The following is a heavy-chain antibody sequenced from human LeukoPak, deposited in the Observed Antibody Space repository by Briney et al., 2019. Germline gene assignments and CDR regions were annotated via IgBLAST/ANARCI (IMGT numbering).Heavy chain of an antibody. D-gene: IGHD2-15*01. CDR1: GFTVSSNY. V-gene: IGHV3-53*01. CDR2: IYSGGST. CDR3: ARDMGYSPFDP. Sequence: GGSLRLSCAVSGFTVSSNYMSWVRQAPGKGLEWVSVIYSGGSTYYADSVKGRFTISRDISKNTLYLQMNSLRADDTAVYYCARDMGYSPFDPWGQGTLVTVSS. J-gene: IGHJ5*02.